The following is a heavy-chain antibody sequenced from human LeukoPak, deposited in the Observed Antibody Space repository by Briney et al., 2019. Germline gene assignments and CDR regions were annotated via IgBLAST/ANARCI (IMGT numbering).Heavy chain of an antibody. J-gene: IGHJ4*02. D-gene: IGHD5-18*01. CDR3: ARDRRDTAMVTAFGY. V-gene: IGHV1-18*01. Sequence: ASVKVSCKASGYTFTSYGISWVRQAPGQGLEWMGWISAYNGNTNYAQKLQGRVTMTTDTSTSTAYMELRSLRSDDTAVYYCARDRRDTAMVTAFGYWGQGTLVTVSS. CDR2: ISAYNGNT. CDR1: GYTFTSYG.